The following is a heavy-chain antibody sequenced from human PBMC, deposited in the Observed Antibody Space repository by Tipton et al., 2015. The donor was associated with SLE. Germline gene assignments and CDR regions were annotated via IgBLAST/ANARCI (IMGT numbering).Heavy chain of an antibody. Sequence: RSLRLSCAASGFTFNTYAMYWVRQAPGKGLEWVALILKDGSFKYYADSVKGRFTISRDNSKNTLYLQMNSLRAEDTAVYYCAKDRGYFDQGDAFDIWGQGTMVTVSS. CDR3: AKDRGYFDQGDAFDI. J-gene: IGHJ3*02. CDR1: GFTFNTYA. CDR2: ILKDGSFK. D-gene: IGHD3-9*01. V-gene: IGHV3-30-3*01.